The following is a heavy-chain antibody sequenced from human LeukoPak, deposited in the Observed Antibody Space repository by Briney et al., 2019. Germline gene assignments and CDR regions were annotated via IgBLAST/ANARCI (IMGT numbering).Heavy chain of an antibody. J-gene: IGHJ3*02. CDR2: IIPIFGTA. CDR1: GGTFSSYA. CDR3: ARDDQYSSSWYPGAFDI. Sequence: GASVKVSCKASGGTFSSYAISWVRQAPGQGLEWMGGIIPIFGTANYAQKFQGRVTITADESTSTAYMELSSLRSEDTAVYYCARDDQYSSSWYPGAFDIWGQGTMVTVSS. D-gene: IGHD6-13*01. V-gene: IGHV1-69*13.